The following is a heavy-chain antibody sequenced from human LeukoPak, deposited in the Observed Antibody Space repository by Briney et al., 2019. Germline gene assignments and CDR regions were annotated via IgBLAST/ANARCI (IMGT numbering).Heavy chain of an antibody. CDR3: ARGTQFYYYYSYMDV. V-gene: IGHV4-34*01. Sequence: PSQTLSLTCAVYGGSFSGYYWTWIRQSPGKGLEWIGEINHGVGTNYNPSLKSRVTIAEDTSKNQFSLKLTSVTAADTAVCYCARGTQFYYYYSYMDVWGKGTTVTVSS. CDR1: GGSFSGYY. J-gene: IGHJ6*03. CDR2: INHGVGT.